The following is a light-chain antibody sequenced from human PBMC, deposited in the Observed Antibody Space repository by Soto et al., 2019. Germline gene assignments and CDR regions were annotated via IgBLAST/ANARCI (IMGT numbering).Light chain of an antibody. J-gene: IGKJ3*01. Sequence: EIVLTQSPGTLSLSPGERATLSCRASQSVSVNSLAWYQQKGGQAPRLLIYAASTRAAGVPDRFSGSGSGTDFALTISRLETEDFAVYYCQQYGGSPFTFGPATKVDIK. CDR3: QQYGGSPFT. CDR1: QSVSVNS. CDR2: AAS. V-gene: IGKV3-20*01.